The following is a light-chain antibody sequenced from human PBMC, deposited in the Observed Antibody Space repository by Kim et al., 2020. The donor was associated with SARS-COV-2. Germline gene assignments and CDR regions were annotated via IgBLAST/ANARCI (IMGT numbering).Light chain of an antibody. CDR2: GAS. Sequence: DIQMTQSPSSLSASVADRVTISCRASQSIRNSLNWYQQKPGEAPKLLIYGASTLQSGVPSRFSGSGSGTDFTLTISSLQPEDCATYYCQQTYGDSYTFGQGTKLEI. CDR1: QSIRNS. J-gene: IGKJ2*01. CDR3: QQTYGDSYT. V-gene: IGKV1-39*01.